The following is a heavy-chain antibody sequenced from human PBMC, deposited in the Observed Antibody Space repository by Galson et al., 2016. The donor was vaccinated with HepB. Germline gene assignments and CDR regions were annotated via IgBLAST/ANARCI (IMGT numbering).Heavy chain of an antibody. J-gene: IGHJ6*02. CDR1: GFTVSSKY. D-gene: IGHD2/OR15-2a*01. Sequence: SLRLSCAASGFTVSSKYMSWVRQAPGKGLEWVANIKPDGSESYYADSVKGRFTLSRDNSKNTLYLQMNGLRAEDTAVYYCAKVIGRDAYYYYGMDVWGQGTTVTVSS. CDR3: AKVIGRDAYYYYGMDV. V-gene: IGHV3-7*02. CDR2: IKPDGSES.